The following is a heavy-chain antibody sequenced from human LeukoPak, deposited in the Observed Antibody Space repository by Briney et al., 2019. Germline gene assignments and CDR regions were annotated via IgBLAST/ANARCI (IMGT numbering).Heavy chain of an antibody. CDR2: INPNTGNT. V-gene: IGHV1-2*02. Sequence: ASVKVSCKASGYTFTDYYMHWVRQAPGQGLEWMGWINPNTGNTKYAQKFQGRVTMTRDTSVSTAYMELSSLRPDDTAAYYCARCDDTGEVAFDIWGQGTMVTVSS. J-gene: IGHJ3*02. CDR3: ARCDDTGEVAFDI. D-gene: IGHD2-8*02. CDR1: GYTFTDYY.